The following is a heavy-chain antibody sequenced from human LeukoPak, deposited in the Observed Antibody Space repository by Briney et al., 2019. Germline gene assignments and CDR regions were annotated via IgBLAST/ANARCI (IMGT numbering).Heavy chain of an antibody. Sequence: GGSLRLSCAASGFTFSSYSMNWVRQAPGKGLEWVSYIRSSSSTIYYADSVKGRFTISRDNAKNSLYLQMNSLRAEDTAVYYCARVPVAPLGYYYCGMDVWGQGTTVTVSS. J-gene: IGHJ6*02. V-gene: IGHV3-48*04. D-gene: IGHD6-19*01. CDR2: IRSSSSTI. CDR3: ARVPVAPLGYYYCGMDV. CDR1: GFTFSSYS.